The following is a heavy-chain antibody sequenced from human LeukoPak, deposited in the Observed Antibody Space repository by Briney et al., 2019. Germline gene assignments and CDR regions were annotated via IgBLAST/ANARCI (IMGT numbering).Heavy chain of an antibody. CDR2: ISSSGNAI. CDR1: GFTLSSYD. J-gene: IGHJ1*01. Sequence: QPGGSLRLSCAASGFTLSSYDMNWVRQAPGKGLEWVSYISSSGNAIYYADSVKGRFTISRDNAKNSLYLQMNSLRAEDTAVYYCARETSAPQWGQGTLVTVSS. CDR3: ARETSAPQ. D-gene: IGHD1/OR15-1a*01. V-gene: IGHV3-48*03.